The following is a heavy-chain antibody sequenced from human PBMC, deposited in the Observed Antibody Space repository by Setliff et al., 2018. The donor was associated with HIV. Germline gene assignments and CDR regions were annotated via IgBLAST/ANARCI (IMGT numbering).Heavy chain of an antibody. J-gene: IGHJ4*02. CDR2: ISGSGSTT. CDR3: AREGITGTTLHPY. Sequence: GESLKISCAASGFTFSRYAMTWVRQAPGKGLEWVAYISGSGSTTYYADSVKGRFTISRDNAKNSLYLQMNSLRAEDTAVYYCAREGITGTTLHPYWGQGTLVTVSS. D-gene: IGHD1-7*01. CDR1: GFTFSRYA. V-gene: IGHV3-48*03.